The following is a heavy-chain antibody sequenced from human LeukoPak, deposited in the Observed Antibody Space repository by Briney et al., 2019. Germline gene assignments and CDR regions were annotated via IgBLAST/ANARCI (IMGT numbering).Heavy chain of an antibody. J-gene: IGHJ5*02. Sequence: PGGSLRLSCAATGFSFRSYRMNWVRQAPGKGLEWLAIIKQDGSEKHYKGSVEGRFNISRDNAKNSLHLQMNSLRAEHTAVYYCAGGSGYLITSWGQGTLVTVSS. CDR1: GFSFRSYR. CDR2: IKQDGSEK. CDR3: AGGSGYLITS. V-gene: IGHV3-7*01. D-gene: IGHD3-9*01.